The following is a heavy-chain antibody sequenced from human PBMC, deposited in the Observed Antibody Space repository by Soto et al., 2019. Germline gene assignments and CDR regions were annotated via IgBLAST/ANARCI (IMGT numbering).Heavy chain of an antibody. Sequence: QVQLVESGGGVVQPGRSLRLSCAASGFTFSHYAMHWVRQAPGKGLEWVALMSYDGSNEYYADSVKGRFTISRDNSKNTLYLQMNSLRDDDSAVYYSAKDVSHHFDYWGQGTLATVSS. J-gene: IGHJ4*02. CDR1: GFTFSHYA. CDR2: MSYDGSNE. CDR3: AKDVSHHFDY. V-gene: IGHV3-30*18.